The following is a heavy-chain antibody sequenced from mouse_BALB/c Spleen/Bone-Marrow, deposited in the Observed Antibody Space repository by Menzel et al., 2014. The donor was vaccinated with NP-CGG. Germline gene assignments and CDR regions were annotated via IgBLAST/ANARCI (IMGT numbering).Heavy chain of an antibody. J-gene: IGHJ3*01. V-gene: IGHV14-3*02. D-gene: IGHD2-3*01. CDR3: APIYDGYYVAWFAY. CDR2: IDPANGNT. Sequence: VQLKQSGAELVEPGASVKLSCTASGFNVKDTYMHWVKQRPEQGLEWIGRIDPANGNTKYDPKFQGKASITADTSSNTAYLQLSSLTSEDTAVYYCAPIYDGYYVAWFAYWGQGTLVTVSA. CDR1: GFNVKDTY.